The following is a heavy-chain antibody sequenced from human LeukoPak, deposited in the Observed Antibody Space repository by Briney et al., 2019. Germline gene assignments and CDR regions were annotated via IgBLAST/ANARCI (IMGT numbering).Heavy chain of an antibody. J-gene: IGHJ4*02. V-gene: IGHV3-23*01. CDR2: ISGSGDST. Sequence: GGSLRLSCAASGFTFSSYAMSWVRQAPGKGLEWVSLISGSGDSTYYADSVKGRFTISRDNSKNTLYLQMNSLRADDSAVYYCARGKGQDSGYDYFLDYWGQGTLVTVSS. CDR1: GFTFSSYA. D-gene: IGHD5-12*01. CDR3: ARGKGQDSGYDYFLDY.